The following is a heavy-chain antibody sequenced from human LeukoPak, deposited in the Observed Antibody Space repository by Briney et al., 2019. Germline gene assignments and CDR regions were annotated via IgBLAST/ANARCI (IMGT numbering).Heavy chain of an antibody. J-gene: IGHJ4*02. Sequence: GGSLRLSCAASGFTFSSSAMSWVRQAPGKGLEWVSGISAGGDSTYYADSAKGRITISRDNSKNTLYLQMNSLRAEDTAVYYCAKLFWSGYYSGNSPIDYWGQGTLVTVSS. CDR1: GFTFSSSA. CDR3: AKLFWSGYYSGNSPIDY. D-gene: IGHD3-3*01. V-gene: IGHV3-23*01. CDR2: ISAGGDST.